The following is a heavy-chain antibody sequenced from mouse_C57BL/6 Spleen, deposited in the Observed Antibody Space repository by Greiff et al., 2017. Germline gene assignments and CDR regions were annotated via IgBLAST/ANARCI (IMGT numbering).Heavy chain of an antibody. D-gene: IGHD2-1*01. Sequence: EVKVVESEGGLVQPGSSMKLSCTASGFTFSDYYMAWVRQVPEKGLEWVANINYDGSSTYYLDSLKSRFIISRDNAKNILYLQMSSLKSEDTATYYCARGGYYGNLYWYFDVWGTGTTVTVSS. V-gene: IGHV5-16*01. J-gene: IGHJ1*03. CDR2: INYDGSST. CDR3: ARGGYYGNLYWYFDV. CDR1: GFTFSDYY.